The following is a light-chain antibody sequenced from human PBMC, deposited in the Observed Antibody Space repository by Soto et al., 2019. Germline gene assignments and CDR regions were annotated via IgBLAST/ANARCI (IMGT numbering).Light chain of an antibody. Sequence: QSALTQPPSVSGSPGQSVTISCTGTRSDVGGYNYVSWYQQHPGKAPKLMIYDVNKRPSGVPDRFSGSKSGNTASLTISGLQAEDEADYHCYSYAGSYTYVFGTGTKLTVL. CDR1: RSDVGGYNY. V-gene: IGLV2-11*01. CDR3: YSYAGSYTYV. J-gene: IGLJ1*01. CDR2: DVN.